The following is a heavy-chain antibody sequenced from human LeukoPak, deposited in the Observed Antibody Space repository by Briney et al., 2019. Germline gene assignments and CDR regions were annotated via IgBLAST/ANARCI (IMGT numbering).Heavy chain of an antibody. Sequence: GGSLRLSCVASGLSFSNYWMNWVRQAPGKGLEWVASIRPDGGEQFYVDSVKGRFTISRDNADNSLYLQLTSLRPEDTAVYYCAREHKTFDYWGQGILVTVSS. CDR3: AREHKTFDY. J-gene: IGHJ4*02. CDR1: GLSFSNYW. V-gene: IGHV3-7*03. CDR2: IRPDGGEQ.